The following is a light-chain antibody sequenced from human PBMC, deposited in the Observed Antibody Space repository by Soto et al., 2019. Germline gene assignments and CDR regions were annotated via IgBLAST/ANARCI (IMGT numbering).Light chain of an antibody. J-gene: IGKJ3*01. CDR2: VAS. CDR1: QSINNF. Sequence: DIEMTQSPSSLSASVGDRVTISCRASQSINNFLNWYQQKPGEAPKLLIYVASTLQSGVPSRFSGSGSGTDFTLTISSLQPEDFATYYCQQLNSYPRFTFGPGTKVDIK. CDR3: QQLNSYPRFT. V-gene: IGKV1-9*01.